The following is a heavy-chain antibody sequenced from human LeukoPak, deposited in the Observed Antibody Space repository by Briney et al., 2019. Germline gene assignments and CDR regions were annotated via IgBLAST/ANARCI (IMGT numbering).Heavy chain of an antibody. Sequence: GGSLRLSCAASGFTFSSYWMSWVRQAPGKGLEWVANIKQDGSEKYYVDSVKGRFTISRDNAKNSLYLQMNSLRAEDTAVYYCARDYRPYYDFWSGYQPPDYWGQGTLVTVSS. CDR1: GFTFSSYW. D-gene: IGHD3-3*01. CDR3: ARDYRPYYDFWSGYQPPDY. J-gene: IGHJ4*02. CDR2: IKQDGSEK. V-gene: IGHV3-7*01.